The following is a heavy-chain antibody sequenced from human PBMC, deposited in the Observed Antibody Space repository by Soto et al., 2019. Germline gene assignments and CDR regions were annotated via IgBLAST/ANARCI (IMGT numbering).Heavy chain of an antibody. D-gene: IGHD3-9*01. CDR1: GFTFSTFA. J-gene: IGHJ5*02. CDR3: AKFDVLTTTTGGWCNWFEP. Sequence: EVQLLDSGGSLVQPGGSLRLSCAASGFTFSTFAMNWVRQAPGEGLEWVSSISGSGGNTKYADSVKGRVTISRDNSKNTPYLQMNTAEAEDTAVYNCAKFDVLTTTTGGWCNWFEPWGQGTLVIVSS. V-gene: IGHV3-23*01. CDR2: ISGSGGNT.